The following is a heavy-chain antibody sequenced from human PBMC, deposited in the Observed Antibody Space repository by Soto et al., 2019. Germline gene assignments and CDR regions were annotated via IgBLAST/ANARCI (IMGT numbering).Heavy chain of an antibody. J-gene: IGHJ4*02. CDR1: GYSFTSYW. CDR2: IYPGDSDT. CDR3: ARRRGDFPGSKGYFDY. D-gene: IGHD3-10*01. V-gene: IGHV5-51*01. Sequence: PGESLKISCKGSGYSFTSYWIGWVRQMPGKGLEWMGIIYPGDSDTRYSPSFQGQVTISADKSISTAYLQWSSLKASDTAMYYCARRRGDFPGSKGYFDYWGQGTLVTVSS.